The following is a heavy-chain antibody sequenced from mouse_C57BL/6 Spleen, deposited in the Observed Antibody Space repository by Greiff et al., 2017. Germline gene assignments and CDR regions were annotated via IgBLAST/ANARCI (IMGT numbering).Heavy chain of an antibody. CDR3: TRDRSNFAMDY. Sequence: EVKLVESGEGLVKPGGSLKLSCAASGFTFSSYAMSWVRQTPEKRLEWVAYISGGGDYIYYADTVKGRFTISRDNARNTLYLQMSSLKSEDTAMYYCTRDRSNFAMDYWGQGTSVTVSS. V-gene: IGHV5-9-1*02. D-gene: IGHD2-5*01. J-gene: IGHJ4*01. CDR1: GFTFSSYA. CDR2: ISGGGDYI.